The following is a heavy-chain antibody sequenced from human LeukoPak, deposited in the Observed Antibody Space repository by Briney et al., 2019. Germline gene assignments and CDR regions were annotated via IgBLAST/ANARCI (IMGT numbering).Heavy chain of an antibody. V-gene: IGHV3-74*01. Sequence: QPRGSLRLSCAASGFTISSNWMHWVRQTPGKGLVWVSRINSDGSDTSYADSVKGRFTISRDNAKNTLYLQMNSLRAEDTAVYHCARVDYGDYVAAIDIWGQGTMVTVFS. D-gene: IGHD4-17*01. CDR2: INSDGSDT. CDR1: GFTISSNW. CDR3: ARVDYGDYVAAIDI. J-gene: IGHJ3*02.